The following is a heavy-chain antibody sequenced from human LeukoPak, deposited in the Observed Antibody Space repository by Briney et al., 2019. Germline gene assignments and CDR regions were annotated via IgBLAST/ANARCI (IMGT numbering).Heavy chain of an antibody. CDR1: GFTVSSNY. V-gene: IGHV3-66*01. Sequence: GGSLRLSCAASGFTVSSNYMSWVRQAPWKGLEWVSVIYSGGSTYYADSVKGRFTVSRDNSKNTLYLQMNSLRAEDTAVYYCARARDDYHLATFDIWGQGTMVTVSS. J-gene: IGHJ3*02. CDR2: IYSGGST. D-gene: IGHD4-11*01. CDR3: ARARDDYHLATFDI.